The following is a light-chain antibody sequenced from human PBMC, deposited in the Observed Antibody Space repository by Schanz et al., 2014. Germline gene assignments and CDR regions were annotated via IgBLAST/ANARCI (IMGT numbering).Light chain of an antibody. CDR2: DVS. CDR1: SSDVGGYNY. Sequence: QSALTQPPSASGSPGQSVAISCTGTSSDVGGYNYVSWYQQHPGKAPKLMIYDVSNRPSGISNRFSGSKSVNTASLTISGLQAEDEADYYCSSYTSTTTSHVFGTGTKLT. V-gene: IGLV2-14*01. J-gene: IGLJ1*01. CDR3: SSYTSTTTSHV.